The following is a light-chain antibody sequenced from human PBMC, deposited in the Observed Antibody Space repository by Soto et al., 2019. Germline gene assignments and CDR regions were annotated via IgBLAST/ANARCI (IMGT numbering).Light chain of an antibody. CDR2: GNS. CDR1: SSNIGAGYD. Sequence: QSVLTQPPSVSGAPGQRVTISCTGSSSNIGAGYDVHWYQQFPGTAPKLLIYGNSKPPSGVPDRFSGSKSGTSASLAITGLQAEDEADYYCQSYDSSLVVGFGGGTKLPS. V-gene: IGLV1-40*01. J-gene: IGLJ3*02. CDR3: QSYDSSLVVG.